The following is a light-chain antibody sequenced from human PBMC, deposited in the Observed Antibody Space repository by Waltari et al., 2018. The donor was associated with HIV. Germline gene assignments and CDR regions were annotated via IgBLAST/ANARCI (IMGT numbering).Light chain of an antibody. CDR2: EVS. Sequence: IVMTQTPPFLSVAPGQAASISCKSSETLLQSDGKTYFYWYVQKTGQPPQLLLYEVSNRFTGVPDRFIGSGSGTDFTLILSRVEAEDVGVYYCMQSAQFPLTFGGGTKVEIK. J-gene: IGKJ4*01. CDR3: MQSAQFPLT. V-gene: IGKV2D-29*01. CDR1: ETLLQSDGKTY.